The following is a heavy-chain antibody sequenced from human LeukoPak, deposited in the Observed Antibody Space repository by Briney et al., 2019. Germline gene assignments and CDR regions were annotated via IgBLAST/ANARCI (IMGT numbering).Heavy chain of an antibody. V-gene: IGHV3-53*01. J-gene: IGHJ3*01. CDR2: IYSGSST. Sequence: GGSLRLSCAASGLTVGTNYMSWVRQAPGRGLEWVSLIYSGSSTYYANSVKGRFTISRDNSNNMVYLQLKSLRVEDTAVYYCAKGRGTFGAIISDAFDVWGHGTMVIVSS. CDR1: GLTVGTNY. D-gene: IGHD3-3*01. CDR3: AKGRGTFGAIISDAFDV.